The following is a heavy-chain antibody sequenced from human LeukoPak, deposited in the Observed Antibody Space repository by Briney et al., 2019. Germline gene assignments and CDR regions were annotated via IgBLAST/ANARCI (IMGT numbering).Heavy chain of an antibody. J-gene: IGHJ4*02. CDR3: AKSKGASGWPGFDY. V-gene: IGHV3-23*01. Sequence: PGGSLRLSCAASGFTFRIYAMSSVRQAPGKGLEWVSGISGSGGSTYYADSVQGRFSISRDNSKNTLYLQMNSLRDEDTAVYYCAKSKGASGWPGFDYWGQGTLVTVSS. CDR1: GFTFRIYA. D-gene: IGHD6-19*01. CDR2: ISGSGGST.